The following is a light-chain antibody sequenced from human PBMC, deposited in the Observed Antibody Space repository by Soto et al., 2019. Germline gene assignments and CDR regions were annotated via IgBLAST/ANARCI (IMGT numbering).Light chain of an antibody. CDR2: DVS. Sequence: QSALTQPRSVSGSPGQSVTISCTGTSSDVGNYNYVSWYQQHPGKAPKLMIYDVSERPSGVPDRFSGSKSGNTASLTLSGLQAEDEADYYCCSYAGSYIFVFGGGTQLTVL. V-gene: IGLV2-11*01. CDR3: CSYAGSYIFV. J-gene: IGLJ2*01. CDR1: SSDVGNYNY.